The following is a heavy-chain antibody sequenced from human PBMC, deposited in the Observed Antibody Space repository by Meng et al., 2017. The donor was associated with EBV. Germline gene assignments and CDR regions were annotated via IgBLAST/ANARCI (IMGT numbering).Heavy chain of an antibody. CDR2: IIPIFGTA. CDR3: ARAEIAAAGRLDY. D-gene: IGHD6-13*01. Sequence: QVQRVQAGAEVKKPGSSVKVSCRASGGTFRSYAISWVRQAPGQGLEWMGGIIPIFGTANYAQKFQGRVTITADKSTSTAYMELSSLRSEDTAVYYCARAEIAAAGRLDYWGQGTLVTVSS. CDR1: GGTFRSYA. V-gene: IGHV1-69*06. J-gene: IGHJ4*02.